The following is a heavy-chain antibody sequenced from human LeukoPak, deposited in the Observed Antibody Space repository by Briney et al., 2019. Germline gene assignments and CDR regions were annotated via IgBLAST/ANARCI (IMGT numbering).Heavy chain of an antibody. D-gene: IGHD3-22*01. CDR1: GYTFTSYG. CDR3: AKDHRDYYDSSGYPLTYYYYYMDV. Sequence: ASVKVSCKASGYTFTSYGISWVRQAPGQGLEWMGWISAYNGNTNYAQKLQGRVTMTTDTSTSTAYMELRSLRSEDTAVYYCAKDHRDYYDSSGYPLTYYYYYMDVWGKGTTVTVSS. CDR2: ISAYNGNT. J-gene: IGHJ6*03. V-gene: IGHV1-18*01.